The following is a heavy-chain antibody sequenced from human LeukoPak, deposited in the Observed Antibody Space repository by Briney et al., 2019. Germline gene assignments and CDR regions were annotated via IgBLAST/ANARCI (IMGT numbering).Heavy chain of an antibody. V-gene: IGHV3-23*01. D-gene: IGHD2-15*01. CDR3: AKDSGWWADDDDAFDI. J-gene: IGHJ3*02. Sequence: GGSLRLSCAASGFTFSSYAMSWVRQAPGKGLEWDSAISGSGGSTYYADSVKGRFTISRDNSKNTLYLQMNSLRAEDTAVYYCAKDSGWWADDDDAFDIWGQGTMVTVSS. CDR2: ISGSGGST. CDR1: GFTFSSYA.